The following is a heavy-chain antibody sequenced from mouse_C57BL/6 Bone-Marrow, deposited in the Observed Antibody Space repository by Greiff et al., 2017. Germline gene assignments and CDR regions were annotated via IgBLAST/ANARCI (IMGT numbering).Heavy chain of an antibody. CDR1: GYTFTSYW. CDR2: IYPTSGRT. Sequence: VKLQQSGAELVKPGASVKMSCKASGYTFTSYWITWVKQRPGQGLEWIGDIYPTSGRTNYNEKFKSNAILTVDTSANPAYMQLSSLTSEDSAVFYCARTGPLGRSFDYWGQGTTLTVSS. CDR3: ARTGPLGRSFDY. D-gene: IGHD4-1*01. V-gene: IGHV1-55*01. J-gene: IGHJ2*01.